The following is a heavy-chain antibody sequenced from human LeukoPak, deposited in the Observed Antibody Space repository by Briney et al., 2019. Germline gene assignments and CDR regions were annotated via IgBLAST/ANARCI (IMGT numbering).Heavy chain of an antibody. CDR2: IIPIFGTA. J-gene: IGHJ6*03. Sequence: SVKVSCKASGGTFSSYAINWVRQAPGQGLKWMGGIIPIFGTANYAQKFQGRVTITADKSTSTAYMELSSLRSEDTAVYYCASSGAGLAAYYYYYYYMDVWGKGTTVTVSS. D-gene: IGHD1-14*01. V-gene: IGHV1-69*06. CDR3: ASSGAGLAAYYYYYYYMDV. CDR1: GGTFSSYA.